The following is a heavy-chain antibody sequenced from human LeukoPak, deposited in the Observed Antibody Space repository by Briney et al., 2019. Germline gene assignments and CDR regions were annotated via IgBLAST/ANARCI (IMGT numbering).Heavy chain of an antibody. J-gene: IGHJ4*02. CDR1: GFTFINYA. Sequence: GGSLRLSCAASGFTFINYAMSWVRQAPGKGLEWVSAISGSGGSTYYADSVKGRFTISRDNSKNTLYLQMNSLRAEDTAVYYCAKGRVPAAMPRFDYWGQGTLVTVSS. V-gene: IGHV3-23*01. CDR2: ISGSGGST. CDR3: AKGRVPAAMPRFDY. D-gene: IGHD2-2*01.